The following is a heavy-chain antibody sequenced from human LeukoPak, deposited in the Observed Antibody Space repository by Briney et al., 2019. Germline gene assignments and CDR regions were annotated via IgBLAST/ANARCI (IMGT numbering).Heavy chain of an antibody. J-gene: IGHJ4*02. D-gene: IGHD5-18*01. CDR2: ISSAGSYI. CDR3: ARGLSYADY. Sequence: GGSLRLSCAASGLIFSSYSMNWVRQAPGKGLEWVSSISSAGSYIYYADSVKGRFTISRDNAKNSLYLQMNGLRAEDTAVYYCARGLSYADYWGQGTLVTVPS. CDR1: GLIFSSYS. V-gene: IGHV3-21*01.